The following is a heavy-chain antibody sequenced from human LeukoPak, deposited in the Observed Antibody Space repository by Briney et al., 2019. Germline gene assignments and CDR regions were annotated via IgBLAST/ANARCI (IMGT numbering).Heavy chain of an antibody. V-gene: IGHV2-5*02. Sequence: SGPTPVKPTQTLTLTCTFSGFSLSTSGVGVGWIRQPPGKALERLALIYWDDDKRYSPSLKSRLTITKDTSKNQVVLTMTNMDPVDTATYYCAHSMRVVTANDAFDIWGQGTMVTVSS. J-gene: IGHJ3*02. CDR2: IYWDDDK. CDR3: AHSMRVVTANDAFDI. D-gene: IGHD2-21*02. CDR1: GFSLSTSGVG.